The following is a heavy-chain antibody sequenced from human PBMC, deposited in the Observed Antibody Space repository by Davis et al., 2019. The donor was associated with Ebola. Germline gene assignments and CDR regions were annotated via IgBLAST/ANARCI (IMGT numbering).Heavy chain of an antibody. CDR3: AREGVAAVATPFDY. V-gene: IGHV6-1*01. CDR1: GDSVPRKSGA. Sequence: SQTLSLTCAISGDSVPRKSGAWNWIRQSPSRGLEWLGRTYYSSKWYNDYAVSVKSRITINPDTSKNQFSLHLNSVTPEDTAVYYCAREGVAAVATPFDYWGQGTLVIVSS. D-gene: IGHD6-13*01. CDR2: TYYSSKWYN. J-gene: IGHJ4*02.